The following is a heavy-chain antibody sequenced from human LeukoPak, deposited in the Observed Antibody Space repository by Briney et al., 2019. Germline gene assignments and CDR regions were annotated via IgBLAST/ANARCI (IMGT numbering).Heavy chain of an antibody. D-gene: IGHD1-26*01. Sequence: SETLSLTCTVSGGSISSYYWSWIRQPPGEGLEWIGSIYYSGTTHSNPSLKSRATISVDTSKNHLSLKVNSVTAADTAVYYCARGASGTLYDAFDIWGQGTMVTVSS. CDR2: IYYSGTT. CDR1: GGSISSYY. CDR3: ARGASGTLYDAFDI. V-gene: IGHV4-59*01. J-gene: IGHJ3*02.